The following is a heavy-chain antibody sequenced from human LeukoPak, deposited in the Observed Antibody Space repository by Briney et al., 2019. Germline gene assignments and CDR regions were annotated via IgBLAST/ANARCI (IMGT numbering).Heavy chain of an antibody. D-gene: IGHD3-22*01. V-gene: IGHV3-21*01. CDR2: ISSSSSYI. Sequence: GGSLSLFCAASGFIFSSYSMIWLRQAPGKGLEWVSSISSSSSYIYYADSVKGRFTISRDNAKNSLYLQMNSLRAEDTAVYYCARDSSRAYYYDSSGYGGGLDYWGQGTLVTVSS. CDR1: GFIFSSYS. J-gene: IGHJ4*02. CDR3: ARDSSRAYYYDSSGYGGGLDY.